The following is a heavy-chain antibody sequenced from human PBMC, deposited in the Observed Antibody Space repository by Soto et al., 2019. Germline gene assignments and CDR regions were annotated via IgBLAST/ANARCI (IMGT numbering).Heavy chain of an antibody. J-gene: IGHJ4*02. CDR3: ARGGGSSPFDY. CDR2: ISHRSLTI. V-gene: IGHV3-11*01. D-gene: IGHD6-6*01. Sequence: PGGSLRLSCAASAFTFSYHYMAWFRQTPERGLEWLAYISHRSLTIYHARSVKDRFTSSRDDATDSIYLQMNNLRVEDTAVYFCARGGGSSPFDYWGQGTVVTVSS. CDR1: AFTFSYHY.